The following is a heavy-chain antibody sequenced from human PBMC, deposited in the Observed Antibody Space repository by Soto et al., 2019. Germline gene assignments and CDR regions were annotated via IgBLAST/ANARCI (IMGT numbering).Heavy chain of an antibody. CDR1: GFTFCSYA. Sequence: EVQLLESGGGLVQPGGSLRLSFAASGFTFCSYAMSWVRQAPGKGLEWVSAISGSGGTTYYADSVKGRFTFSRDNSKNTLYLQMNSLRAEDTAVYYCAKTANGWFSAFDIWGQGTMVTVSS. V-gene: IGHV3-23*01. CDR3: AKTANGWFSAFDI. D-gene: IGHD6-19*01. CDR2: ISGSGGTT. J-gene: IGHJ3*02.